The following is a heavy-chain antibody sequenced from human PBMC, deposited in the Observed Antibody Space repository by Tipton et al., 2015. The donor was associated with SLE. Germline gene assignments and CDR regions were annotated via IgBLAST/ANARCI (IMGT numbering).Heavy chain of an antibody. V-gene: IGHV4-34*01. Sequence: LRLSCAVYGGSFSGYYWSWIRQPPGKGLEWIGEINHSGSTNYNPSLKSRVTISVDTSKKQFSLKLSSVTAADTAVYYCARGPPFDYWGQGTLVTVPS. CDR3: ARGPPFDY. CDR2: INHSGST. CDR1: GGSFSGYY. J-gene: IGHJ4*02.